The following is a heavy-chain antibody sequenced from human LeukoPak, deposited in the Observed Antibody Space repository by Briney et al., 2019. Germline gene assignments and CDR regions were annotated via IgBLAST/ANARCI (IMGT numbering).Heavy chain of an antibody. D-gene: IGHD3-10*01. J-gene: IGHJ6*02. CDR1: GYTFTGYY. CDR2: INPNSGGT. V-gene: IGHV1-2*02. Sequence: GAAVKVSCKASGYTFTGYYMHWVRQAPGQGLEWMGWINPNSGGTNYAQKFQGRVTMTRDTSVSTAYMELSRLRSDDTAVYYCARVAIRGLYGMDVWGQGTTVTVSS. CDR3: ARVAIRGLYGMDV.